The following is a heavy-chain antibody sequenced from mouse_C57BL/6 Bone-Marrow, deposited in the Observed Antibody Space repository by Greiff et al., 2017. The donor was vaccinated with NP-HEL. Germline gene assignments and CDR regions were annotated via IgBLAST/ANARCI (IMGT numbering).Heavy chain of an antibody. V-gene: IGHV4-1*01. Sequence: EVKLVESGGGLVQPGGSLKLSCAASGIDFSRYWMSWVRRAPGKGLEWIGEINPDSSTINYAPSLKDKFIISRDNAKNTLYLQMSKVRSEDTALYYCAGSTMVTTEETWFAYWGQGTLVTVSA. CDR1: GIDFSRYW. J-gene: IGHJ3*01. D-gene: IGHD2-2*01. CDR3: AGSTMVTTEETWFAY. CDR2: INPDSSTI.